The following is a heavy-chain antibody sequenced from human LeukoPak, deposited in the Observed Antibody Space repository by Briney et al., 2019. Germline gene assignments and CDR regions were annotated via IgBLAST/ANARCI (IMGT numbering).Heavy chain of an antibody. Sequence: SETLSLTCAVYGGSFSGYYWSWIRQPPGKGLEWIGEINHSGSTNYNPSLKSRVTISVDTSKNQFSLKLSSVTAADTAVYYCATNWGSAPFDYWGQGTLVTVSS. CDR2: INHSGST. CDR3: ATNWGSAPFDY. V-gene: IGHV4-34*01. D-gene: IGHD7-27*01. J-gene: IGHJ4*02. CDR1: GGSFSGYY.